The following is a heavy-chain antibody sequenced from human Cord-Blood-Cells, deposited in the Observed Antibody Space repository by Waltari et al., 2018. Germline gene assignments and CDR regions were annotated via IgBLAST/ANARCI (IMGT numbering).Heavy chain of an antibody. Sequence: EVQLVESGGGLVQPGGSLRLSCAASGFTFSSYWMSCVRQAPGKGLEWVANIKQDGSEKYYVDSVKGRFTISRDNAKNSLYLQMNSLRAEDTAVYYCARSAGDDAFDIWGQGTMVTVSS. D-gene: IGHD7-27*01. CDR2: IKQDGSEK. CDR1: GFTFSSYW. CDR3: ARSAGDDAFDI. J-gene: IGHJ3*02. V-gene: IGHV3-7*01.